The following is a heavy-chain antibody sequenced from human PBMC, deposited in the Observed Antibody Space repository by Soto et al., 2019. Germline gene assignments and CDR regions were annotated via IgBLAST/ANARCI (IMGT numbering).Heavy chain of an antibody. CDR2: ISAYNGYT. Sequence: GASVKVSCKASGYTFSNYGVSWVRQAPGQGLEWMGWISAYNGYTKYAQKVQGRVTMTTDTSTSTAFMELRSLISDDTAVYYCARESDKQQSRSRGNFDYWGQGTLVTVSS. CDR3: ARESDKQQSRSRGNFDY. D-gene: IGHD6-13*01. J-gene: IGHJ4*02. V-gene: IGHV1-18*01. CDR1: GYTFSNYG.